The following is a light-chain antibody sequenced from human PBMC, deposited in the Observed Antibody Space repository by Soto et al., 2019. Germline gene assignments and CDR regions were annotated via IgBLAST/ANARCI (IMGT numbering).Light chain of an antibody. Sequence: GVSSRFSGSKSGNTASLTIPGLQAEDEADYYCSSYTSSDTYVFGTGTKVTVL. CDR3: SSYTSSDTYV. J-gene: IGLJ1*01. V-gene: IGLV2-14*01.